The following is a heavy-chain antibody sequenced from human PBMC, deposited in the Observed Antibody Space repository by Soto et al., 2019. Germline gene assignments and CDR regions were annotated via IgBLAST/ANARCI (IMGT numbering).Heavy chain of an antibody. J-gene: IGHJ4*02. V-gene: IGHV4-39*01. D-gene: IGHD1-26*01. CDR3: ARRVYSGSGRDYFDR. CDR1: GCPISSSGHF. Sequence: QLQLQESGPGLVKPSETLSLICSVSGCPISSSGHFWAWIRQPPGRVLELLATIYYTGTTYYNPSLKSRLTISMATSTDQFSLDLTSMTAADTALYFCARRVYSGSGRDYFDRWGQGSLVTVSS. CDR2: IYYTGTT.